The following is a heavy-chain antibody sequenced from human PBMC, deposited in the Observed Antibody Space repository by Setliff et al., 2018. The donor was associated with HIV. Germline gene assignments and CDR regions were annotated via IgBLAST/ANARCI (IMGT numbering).Heavy chain of an antibody. D-gene: IGHD2-2*01. Sequence: GASVKVSCKATGYAFMSYSIHWVRQAPGQRPEWMGWINAANGNTKYSRDFQDRLTITRDTSATTVYMELSSLESEDMAVYYCGRGESLVVTPVPHYYYMDFWGKGTTVTVSS. CDR2: INAANGNT. J-gene: IGHJ6*03. CDR1: GYAFMSYS. V-gene: IGHV1-3*03. CDR3: GRGESLVVTPVPHYYYMDF.